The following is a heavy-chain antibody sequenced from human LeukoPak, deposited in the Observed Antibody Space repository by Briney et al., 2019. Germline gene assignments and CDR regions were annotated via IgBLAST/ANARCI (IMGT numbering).Heavy chain of an antibody. D-gene: IGHD6-13*01. V-gene: IGHV5-51*01. Sequence: GESLKISCKGSGYSFTTYWIGWVRQMPGKGLEWMGSIYPGDSDTRYSPSFQGQVTISADKSISTAYLQWSSLKASDTAMYYCARRRGAAGTINWFDPWGQGTLVTVSS. CDR3: ARRRGAAGTINWFDP. CDR1: GYSFTTYW. CDR2: IYPGDSDT. J-gene: IGHJ5*02.